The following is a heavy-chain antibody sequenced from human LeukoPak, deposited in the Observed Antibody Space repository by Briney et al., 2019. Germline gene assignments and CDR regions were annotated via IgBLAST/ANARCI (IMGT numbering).Heavy chain of an antibody. CDR2: ISPTGGTI. CDR1: GFTFSTSG. J-gene: IGHJ4*02. D-gene: IGHD1-1*01. V-gene: IGHV3-21*01. CDR3: ASGIRERGFDS. Sequence: GGSLRLSCAASGFTFSTSGRNWVRQAPGRGLEWVSSISPTGGTIFYADSVRGRFTISRDSAKSSLFLQMNSLKAEDTALYFCASGIRERGFDSWGQGTLVTVSS.